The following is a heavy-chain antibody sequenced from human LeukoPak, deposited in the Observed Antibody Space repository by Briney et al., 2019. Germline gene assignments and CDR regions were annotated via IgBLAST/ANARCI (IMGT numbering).Heavy chain of an antibody. CDR1: GYTFTSCG. CDR3: ARDVNWNYAYRYYYFDY. D-gene: IGHD1-7*01. V-gene: IGHV1-18*01. Sequence: GASVKVSCKASGYTFTSCGISWVRQAPGQGLEWMGWISAYNGNTNYAQKLQGRVTMTTDTSTSTAYMELRSLRSDDTAVYYCARDVNWNYAYRYYYFDYWGQGTLVTVSS. J-gene: IGHJ4*02. CDR2: ISAYNGNT.